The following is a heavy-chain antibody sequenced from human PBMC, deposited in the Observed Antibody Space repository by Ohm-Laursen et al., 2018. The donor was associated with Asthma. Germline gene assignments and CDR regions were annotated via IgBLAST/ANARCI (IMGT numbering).Heavy chain of an antibody. Sequence: SLRLSCAASGFTFHSHSITWVRQAPGKGLEWVSYISGSSSYTNYADSVKGRFTISRDNAKNSLYLQMNSLRAEDTAVYYCARDISDYYYYGMDVWGQGTTVTVSS. J-gene: IGHJ6*02. CDR2: ISGSSSYT. V-gene: IGHV3-21*05. CDR1: GFTFHSHS. CDR3: ARDISDYYYYGMDV. D-gene: IGHD1-14*01.